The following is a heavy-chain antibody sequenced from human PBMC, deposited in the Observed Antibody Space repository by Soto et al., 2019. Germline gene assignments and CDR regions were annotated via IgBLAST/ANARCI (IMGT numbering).Heavy chain of an antibody. CDR2: IYSSGIT. Sequence: PSETLSLTCTVACDSINTCYWSWIRQPPGNGLYCIGYIYSSGITNXXPSLKSRXXVSVDTSNNHXSLKLTPVTAAYTAVYYCARHAVYGDDDYWAQGTLVTVSS. D-gene: IGHD4-17*01. CDR1: CDSINTCY. V-gene: IGHV4-59*08. CDR3: ARHAVYGDDDY. J-gene: IGHJ4*02.